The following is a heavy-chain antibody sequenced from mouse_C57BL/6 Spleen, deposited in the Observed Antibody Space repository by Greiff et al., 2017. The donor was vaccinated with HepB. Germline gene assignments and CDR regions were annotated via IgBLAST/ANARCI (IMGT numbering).Heavy chain of an antibody. V-gene: IGHV14-3*01. CDR3: ARLVTTLGASRYFAV. CDR2: IDPANGNT. CDR1: GFNIKNTY. Sequence: VQLQQSVAELVRPGASVKLSCTASGFNIKNTYMHWVKQSPEQGLEWIGRIDPANGNTKYAPKFQGKATITADTSSNTAYLQLSSLTSEDTAIYYCARLVTTLGASRYFAVWGTGTTVTVSS. J-gene: IGHJ1*03. D-gene: IGHD1-1*01.